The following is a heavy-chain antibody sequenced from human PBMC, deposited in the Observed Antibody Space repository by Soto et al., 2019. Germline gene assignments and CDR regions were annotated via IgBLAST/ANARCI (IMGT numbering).Heavy chain of an antibody. Sequence: GESLKISCKGSGYSFTSYWIGWVRQMPGKGLEWMGIIYPGDSDTRYSPSFQGQVTISADKSISTAYLQWSSLKASDTAMYYCARQSSGYDHYYYYYGMDVWGQGTTVTVS. CDR3: ARQSSGYDHYYYYYGMDV. D-gene: IGHD5-12*01. V-gene: IGHV5-51*01. J-gene: IGHJ6*02. CDR2: IYPGDSDT. CDR1: GYSFTSYW.